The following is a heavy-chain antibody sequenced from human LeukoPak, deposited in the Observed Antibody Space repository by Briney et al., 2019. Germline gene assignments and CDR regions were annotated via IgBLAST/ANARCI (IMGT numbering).Heavy chain of an antibody. Sequence: GGSLRLSCEASGFTFSSYGMSWVRQAPGKGLEWVSGIRGSGSNTDYVGSVKGRFTISRDNSKNTLYLQMNSLRAEDTAVYYCAKGLRELWGDAFDTWGQGTMVTVSS. CDR3: AKGLRELWGDAFDT. D-gene: IGHD5-12*01. V-gene: IGHV3-23*01. CDR1: GFTFSSYG. CDR2: IRGSGSNT. J-gene: IGHJ3*02.